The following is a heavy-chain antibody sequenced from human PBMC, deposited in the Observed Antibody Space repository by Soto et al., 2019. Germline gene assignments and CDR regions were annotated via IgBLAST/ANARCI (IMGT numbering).Heavy chain of an antibody. V-gene: IGHV4-31*03. Sequence: QVQLQESGPGLVKPSQTLSLTCTVSGGSISSGAYYWSWIRQHPGKGLEWIGYIYYSGSTYYNPSLTPRATVSVDTSKNPSSLQLSSVTPADTDVIYCAIFDSSGSWGFQQWGQGTLVTVSS. CDR2: IYYSGST. CDR3: AIFDSSGSWGFQQ. CDR1: GGSISSGAYY. J-gene: IGHJ1*01. D-gene: IGHD3-22*01.